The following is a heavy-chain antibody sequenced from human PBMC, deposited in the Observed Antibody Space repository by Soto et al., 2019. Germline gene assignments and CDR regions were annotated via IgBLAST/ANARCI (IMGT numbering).Heavy chain of an antibody. CDR1: SGTLIGYG. J-gene: IGHJ6*02. CDR3: AARRYYYAVLGG. CDR2: FYDSGST. Sequence: QSLSTPVSSGTLIGYGWSWILQPPGTGREWSGYFYDSGSTIYHPSRKSRVTISVGTSKNQFSLKLSSVTAADTGLYDCAARRYYYAVLGGWGQGHTV. D-gene: IGHD3-16*01. V-gene: IGHV4-59*13.